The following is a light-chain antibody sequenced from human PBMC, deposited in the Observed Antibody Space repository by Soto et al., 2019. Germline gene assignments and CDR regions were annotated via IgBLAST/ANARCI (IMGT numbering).Light chain of an antibody. CDR1: QTIGTL. J-gene: IGKJ1*01. V-gene: IGKV1-5*03. CDR3: QQYSRFPGT. Sequence: DIQMTQSPSTLSASVGDRVTITCRASQTIGTLLAWYQHKPGKAPKLLISRTSTLESGFRSRFCGSGSGTEFTLTISRLQPDDFATYHSQQYSRFPGTFGQGTKVE. CDR2: RTS.